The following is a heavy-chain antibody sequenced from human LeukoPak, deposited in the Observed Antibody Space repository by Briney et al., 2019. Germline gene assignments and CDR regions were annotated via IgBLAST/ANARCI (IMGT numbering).Heavy chain of an antibody. CDR3: ARDKANGAFDI. CDR1: GFTFSSYW. CDR2: INTDGSSI. J-gene: IGHJ3*02. Sequence: TGGSLRPSCAASGFTFSSYWMHWVRQAPGKGLVWGSRINTDGSSISYADSVKGRFTISRDNAKNTLYLQMSSLRAEDTAVYYCARDKANGAFDIWGQGTMVTVSS. V-gene: IGHV3-74*01. D-gene: IGHD2-8*01.